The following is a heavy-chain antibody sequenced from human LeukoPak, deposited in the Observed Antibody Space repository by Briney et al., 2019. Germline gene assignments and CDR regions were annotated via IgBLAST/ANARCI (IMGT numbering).Heavy chain of an antibody. CDR2: INPKSGGT. V-gene: IGHV1-2*02. CDR1: GYTFTGHY. CDR3: ARAKRAYCSSTSCPRFVDY. Sequence: ASVKLSCKASGYTFTGHYMHWVRQAPGQGLECMGRINPKSGGTNYAQKFQGRVTMSRDTSISTAYMERSRLRSDDTAVYYCARAKRAYCSSTSCPRFVDYWGQGTLVTVSS. D-gene: IGHD2-2*01. J-gene: IGHJ4*02.